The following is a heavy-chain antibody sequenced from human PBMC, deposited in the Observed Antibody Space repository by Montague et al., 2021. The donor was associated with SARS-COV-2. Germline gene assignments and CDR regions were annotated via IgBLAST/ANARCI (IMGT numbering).Heavy chain of an antibody. V-gene: IGHV4-59*09. J-gene: IGHJ4*02. CDR3: ARGSKVLKEWIQLERWENWRGP. CDR2: ST. D-gene: IGHD5-18*01. Sequence: STTYNPSLKSRVTISVDTSKNQFSLKLSSVTAAYTAVYYCARGSKVLKEWIQLERWENWRGPGGQVILVCVSS.